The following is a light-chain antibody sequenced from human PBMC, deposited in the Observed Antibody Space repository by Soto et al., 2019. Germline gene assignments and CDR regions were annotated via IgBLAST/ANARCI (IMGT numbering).Light chain of an antibody. Sequence: EIVLTQSPGTLSLSPWERATRSCRASQSVSNNYLAWYQQKPGQAPRLLIYGASNRATGIPDRFSGSGSGTDFTLTSSRLEPEDFALYYCQQYGSSGTFGQGTKVEIK. J-gene: IGKJ1*01. CDR3: QQYGSSGT. CDR1: QSVSNNY. V-gene: IGKV3-20*01. CDR2: GAS.